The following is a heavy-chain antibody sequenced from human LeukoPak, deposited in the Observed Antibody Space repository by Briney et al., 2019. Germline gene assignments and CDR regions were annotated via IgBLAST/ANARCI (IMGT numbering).Heavy chain of an antibody. V-gene: IGHV1-18*01. CDR1: GYTFTSYG. J-gene: IGHJ5*02. Sequence: ASVKVSCKASGYTFTSYGISWVRQAPGQGLEWMGWISAYNGNTNYARKLQGRVTMTTDTSTSTAYMELRSLRSDDTAVYYCARHLIAAAGTDWFDPWGQGTLVTVSS. CDR3: ARHLIAAAGTDWFDP. D-gene: IGHD6-13*01. CDR2: ISAYNGNT.